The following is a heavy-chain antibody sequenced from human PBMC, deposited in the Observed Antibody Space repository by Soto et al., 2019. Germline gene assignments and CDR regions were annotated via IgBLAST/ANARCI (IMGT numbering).Heavy chain of an antibody. CDR2: IWFNGSER. D-gene: IGHD5-18*01. V-gene: IGHV3-33*01. J-gene: IGHJ4*02. CDR3: VRGNGYTYCPFDN. CDR1: GFSFENYG. Sequence: QVQLVESGGGVVQPGRSLRLSCAASGFSFENYGMHWVRQAPGKGLEWVAAIWFNGSERKYGDSVKGRFTISRDNSKNTVFLQMSSLSAEDTAVYYCVRGNGYTYCPFDNWGQGTLVTVSS.